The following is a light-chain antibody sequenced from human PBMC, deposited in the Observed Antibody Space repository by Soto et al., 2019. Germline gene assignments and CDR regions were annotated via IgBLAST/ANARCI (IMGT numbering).Light chain of an antibody. CDR2: EVS. J-gene: IGLJ7*01. Sequence: QSVLTQPASVSGSPGQSITISCTGTSSDVGGYNYVSWYQHHPGKAPKLLIYEVSNRPSGVSDRFSGSKSGNTASLTISGLQAEDESDYYCGSYTTSLYVFGSGTQLTVL. CDR3: GSYTTSLYV. V-gene: IGLV2-14*01. CDR1: SSDVGGYNY.